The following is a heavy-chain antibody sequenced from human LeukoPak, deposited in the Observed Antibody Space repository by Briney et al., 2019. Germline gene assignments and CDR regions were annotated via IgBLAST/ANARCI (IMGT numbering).Heavy chain of an antibody. J-gene: IGHJ4*02. CDR1: GFTFGDYA. D-gene: IGHD3-16*01. CDR3: TTEGEAGPTKFEY. Sequence: PGRSLRLSCIASGFTFGDYAMDWVRQAPGKGLEWVGFVRSRAYGGTPEYGASVKGRFTISRDDSKAVAYLQMNSLTAEDTAVYFCTTEGEAGPTKFEYWGQGTLVTVSS. CDR2: VRSRAYGGTP. V-gene: IGHV3-49*04.